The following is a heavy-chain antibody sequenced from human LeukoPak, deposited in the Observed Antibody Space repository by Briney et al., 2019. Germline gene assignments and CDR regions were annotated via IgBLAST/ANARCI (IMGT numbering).Heavy chain of an antibody. V-gene: IGHV3-30*02. Sequence: PGGSLRLSCAASGFTFSSYGMHWVRQAPGKGLEWVAFIRYDGSNKYYADSVKGRFTISRDNSKNTLYLQMNSLRAEDTAVYYCAKIIGDTVTKKGEDYWGQGTLVTVSS. J-gene: IGHJ4*02. CDR3: AKIIGDTVTKKGEDY. CDR2: IRYDGSNK. D-gene: IGHD4-17*01. CDR1: GFTFSSYG.